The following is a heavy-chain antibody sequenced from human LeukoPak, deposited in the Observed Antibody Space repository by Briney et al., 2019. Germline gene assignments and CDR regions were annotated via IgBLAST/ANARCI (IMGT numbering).Heavy chain of an antibody. D-gene: IGHD5-18*01. J-gene: IGHJ4*02. Sequence: ASVKVSCKASGYTFTSYYMHWVRQAPGQGLEWMGWINPNSGGTNYAQKFQGRVTMTRDTSISTAYMELSRLRSDDTAVYYCARDRRSGYNYGEADYWGQGTLVTVSS. CDR3: ARDRRSGYNYGEADY. CDR2: INPNSGGT. CDR1: GYTFTSYY. V-gene: IGHV1-2*02.